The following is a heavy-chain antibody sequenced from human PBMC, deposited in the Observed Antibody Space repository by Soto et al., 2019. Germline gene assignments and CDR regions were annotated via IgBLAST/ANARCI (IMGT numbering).Heavy chain of an antibody. CDR2: IWHDGNNK. CDR3: ASDLVGASDPYGLDV. Sequence: GGSLRLSCAASGFTFSNYGMHWVRQAPGKGLEWVAIIWHDGNNKYYADSVRGRFIISRDNSKNRLYLQMNSLRAEDTAVYYCASDLVGASDPYGLDVWGQGTPDNVSS. V-gene: IGHV3-33*01. J-gene: IGHJ6*02. D-gene: IGHD1-26*01. CDR1: GFTFSNYG.